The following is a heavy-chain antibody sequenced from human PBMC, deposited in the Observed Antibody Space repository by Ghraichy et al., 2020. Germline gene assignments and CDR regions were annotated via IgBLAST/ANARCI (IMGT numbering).Heavy chain of an antibody. D-gene: IGHD6-19*01. CDR3: ARGSGWYYY. V-gene: IGHV4-59*01. J-gene: IGHJ4*02. Sequence: TLSLTCTVSGGSISGYYWSWIRQPPGKGLEWIGYIYHSGSTDYNPSLKSRVTISVDTSKNQFSLKLSSVTAADTAVYYCARGSGWYYYWGQGTLVTVSS. CDR2: IYHSGST. CDR1: GGSISGYY.